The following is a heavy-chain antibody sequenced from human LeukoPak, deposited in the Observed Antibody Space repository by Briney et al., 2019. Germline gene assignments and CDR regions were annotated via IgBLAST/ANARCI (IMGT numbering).Heavy chain of an antibody. J-gene: IGHJ4*01. CDR2: MFTSGSI. CDR1: GGSISSYY. D-gene: IGHD4-17*01. V-gene: IGHV4-4*07. CDR3: ARGTLNGDYFQVDY. Sequence: SETLSLTCTVSGGSISSYYWNWIRQPVGKGLEWIGRMFTSGSINLNPSLESRVTISLDTSKNQFSLNLRSVTAADTAIYYCARGTLNGDYFQVDYWGQGTLVTVYS.